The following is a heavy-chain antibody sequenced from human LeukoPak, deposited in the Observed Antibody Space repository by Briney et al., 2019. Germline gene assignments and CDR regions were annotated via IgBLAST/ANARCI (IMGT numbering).Heavy chain of an antibody. V-gene: IGHV4-38-2*02. Sequence: SETLSLTCTVSGYSISSGYYWGWIRQPPGKGLEWIGSIYHSGSTYYNPSLKSRVTISVDTSKNQFSLKLSSVTAADTAVYYCARDSHSSGWYESTEDNWFDPWGQGTLVTVSS. CDR2: IYHSGST. CDR1: GYSISSGYY. CDR3: ARDSHSSGWYESTEDNWFDP. D-gene: IGHD6-19*01. J-gene: IGHJ5*02.